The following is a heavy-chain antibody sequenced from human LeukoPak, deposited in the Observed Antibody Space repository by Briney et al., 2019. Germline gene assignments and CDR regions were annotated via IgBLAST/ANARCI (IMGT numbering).Heavy chain of an antibody. CDR1: GGTFSSYA. V-gene: IGHV1-69*05. Sequence: GASVKVSCKASGGTFSSYAISWVRQAPGQGLEWMGRIIPIFGTANYAQKFQGRVTITTDESTSTAYMELSSLRSEDTAVYYRASSPTTVTTSLVYWGQGTLVTVSS. J-gene: IGHJ4*02. CDR2: IIPIFGTA. D-gene: IGHD4-17*01. CDR3: ASSPTTVTTSLVY.